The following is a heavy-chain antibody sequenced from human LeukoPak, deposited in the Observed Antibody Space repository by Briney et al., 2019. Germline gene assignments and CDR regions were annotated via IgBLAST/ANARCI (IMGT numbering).Heavy chain of an antibody. D-gene: IGHD2-15*01. Sequence: GGSLRLSCAASGFTFTNYAMSWVRQAPGKGLEWVSGISGSGDNTYYADSVKGRFTISRDNSKNTLYLQMNSLRAEDTAVYYCAKDRVAATPYNWFDPWGQGTLVTVSS. V-gene: IGHV3-23*01. CDR2: ISGSGDNT. CDR1: GFTFTNYA. CDR3: AKDRVAATPYNWFDP. J-gene: IGHJ5*02.